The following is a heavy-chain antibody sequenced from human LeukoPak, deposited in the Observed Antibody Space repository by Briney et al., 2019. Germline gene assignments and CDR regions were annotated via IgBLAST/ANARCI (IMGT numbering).Heavy chain of an antibody. CDR2: IYYTETT. Sequence: SETLSLTCTVSGGSISSSSYYWGWIRQPPGKGLEWIGSIYYTETTYYNPSLKSRVIISVDTSKNQFSLKLSSVTAADTAVYYCASCSGYNYGIYYMDVWGKGTTVTISS. CDR1: GGSISSSSYY. CDR3: ASCSGYNYGIYYMDV. J-gene: IGHJ6*03. V-gene: IGHV4-39*01. D-gene: IGHD5-18*01.